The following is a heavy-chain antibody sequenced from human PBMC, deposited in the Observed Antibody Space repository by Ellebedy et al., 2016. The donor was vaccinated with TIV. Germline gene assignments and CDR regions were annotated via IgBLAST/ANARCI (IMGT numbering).Heavy chain of an antibody. CDR2: ITGFTGHT. CDR3: AKESAEVGVPLFEY. Sequence: PGGSLRLSCAASGFTFSSFAMSWVRQAPGKGLELVSAITGFTGHTYHADSVKGRFTISRDNSRNTVTLQMNGLRAEDTAVYYCAKESAEVGVPLFEYWGQGTLVVVSS. V-gene: IGHV3-23*01. J-gene: IGHJ4*02. CDR1: GFTFSSFA. D-gene: IGHD2-8*01.